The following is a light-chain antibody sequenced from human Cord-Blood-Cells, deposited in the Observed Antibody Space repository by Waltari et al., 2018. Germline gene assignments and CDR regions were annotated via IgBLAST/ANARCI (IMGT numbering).Light chain of an antibody. CDR3: QQLNSYPLT. J-gene: IGKJ4*01. V-gene: IGKV1-9*01. CDR1: QGISSY. CDR2: AAS. Sequence: DIQLTQSPSFLSASLGDRVTIPCWASQGISSYLAWYQQKPGKAPKLLIYAASTLQSGVPSMFSSSGSSTKFTLTISSRQPEDFATYYCQQLNSYPLTFGGGTKVEIK.